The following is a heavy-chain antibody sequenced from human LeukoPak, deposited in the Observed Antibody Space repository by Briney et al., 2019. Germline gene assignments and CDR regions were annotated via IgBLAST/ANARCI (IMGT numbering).Heavy chain of an antibody. Sequence: GASVKVSCKTSGYTFRNCGITWVRQIPGQGLEWMGWISPYNGNTNYAQKLQGRVTMTTGTSTSTAYMELRSLTSDDTAVYYCARGGVTSVVDVWGKGTTVTISS. D-gene: IGHD4-23*01. V-gene: IGHV1-18*01. J-gene: IGHJ6*04. CDR2: ISPYNGNT. CDR1: GYTFRNCG. CDR3: ARGGVTSVVDV.